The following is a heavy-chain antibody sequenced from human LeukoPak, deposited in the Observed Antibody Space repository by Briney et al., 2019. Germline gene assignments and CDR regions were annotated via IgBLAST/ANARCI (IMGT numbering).Heavy chain of an antibody. V-gene: IGHV4-59*01. CDR2: IYYSGST. CDR3: ARGKIGSYYYYYYMDV. J-gene: IGHJ6*03. D-gene: IGHD1-26*01. Sequence: SETLSLTCTVSGGSISSYYWSWIRQPPGKGLEWIGYIYYSGSTNYNPSLKSRVTISVDTSKNQFSLKLSSVTAAGTAVYYCARGKIGSYYYYYYMDVWGKGTTVTVSS. CDR1: GGSISSYY.